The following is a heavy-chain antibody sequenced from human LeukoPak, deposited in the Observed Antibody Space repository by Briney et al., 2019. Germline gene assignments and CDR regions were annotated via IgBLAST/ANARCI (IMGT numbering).Heavy chain of an antibody. V-gene: IGHV1-46*01. Sequence: GASVKVSCKASGYTFTSYYMHWVGQAPGQGSEGMGIINTSGGRRSYQQKFQGRVTMTSDTSTSTVYMELSSLRSEDTALYYCSRSLAARWGYFDYWGQGTLVTVSS. CDR2: INTSGGRR. CDR3: SRSLAARWGYFDY. CDR1: GYTFTSYY. D-gene: IGHD6-6*01. J-gene: IGHJ4*02.